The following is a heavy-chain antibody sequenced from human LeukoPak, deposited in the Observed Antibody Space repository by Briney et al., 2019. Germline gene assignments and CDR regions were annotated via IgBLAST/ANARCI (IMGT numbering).Heavy chain of an antibody. Sequence: GASVKVSCKASGYTVTSYYMRWVRQAPGQGLEWRGLINPTGGSTGYAQKFQGRVTMTRDMSTSTDYMELSSLRSEDTAIYYCARDRHKYNYDGSGYPPYWGQGTLVTVSS. CDR2: INPTGGST. D-gene: IGHD3-22*01. CDR1: GYTVTSYY. CDR3: ARDRHKYNYDGSGYPPY. J-gene: IGHJ4*02. V-gene: IGHV1-46*01.